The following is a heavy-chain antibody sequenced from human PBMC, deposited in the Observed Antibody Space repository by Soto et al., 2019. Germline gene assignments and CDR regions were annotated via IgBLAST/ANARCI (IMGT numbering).Heavy chain of an antibody. CDR3: AKDYPEINYG. CDR2: ISGSGGSI. Sequence: PGGSLRLSCAASGFTFSNYAMSWVRQAPGKGLEWVSSISGSGGSIYYADSVKGRFTISRDNSKNTLYLQMNSLRAEDTAVYYCAKDYPEINYGRGQGTLVTVSS. J-gene: IGHJ4*02. CDR1: GFTFSNYA. V-gene: IGHV3-23*01. D-gene: IGHD4-17*01.